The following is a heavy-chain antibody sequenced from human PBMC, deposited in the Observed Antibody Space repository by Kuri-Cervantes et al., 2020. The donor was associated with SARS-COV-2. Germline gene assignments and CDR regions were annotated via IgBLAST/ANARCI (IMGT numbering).Heavy chain of an antibody. Sequence: GESLKISCAASRFTFNNYAMHWVRQTPGEGLEWVAITSYDGTSKYYADSVKGRFTISRDNSKNTLYLQMNNLRGDDTAFYFCARGRVGVQDFWGQGTLVTVSS. CDR3: ARGRVGVQDF. CDR2: TSYDGTSK. CDR1: RFTFNNYA. D-gene: IGHD2-21*01. J-gene: IGHJ4*02. V-gene: IGHV3-30-3*01.